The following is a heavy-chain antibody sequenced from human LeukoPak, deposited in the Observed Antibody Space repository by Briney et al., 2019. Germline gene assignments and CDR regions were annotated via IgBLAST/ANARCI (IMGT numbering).Heavy chain of an antibody. D-gene: IGHD2-15*01. CDR1: GGSLSGHY. V-gene: IGHV4-34*01. CDR3: ARNEDCSGGSCYNWFDP. J-gene: IGHJ5*02. CDR2: INHSGST. Sequence: PSETLSLTCAVYGGSLSGHYWSWIRRPPGKGLEWIGEINHSGSTTYNPSLKSRVTISVDTSKNQFSLKLTSVTAADTAVYYCARNEDCSGGSCYNWFDPWGQGTLVTVSS.